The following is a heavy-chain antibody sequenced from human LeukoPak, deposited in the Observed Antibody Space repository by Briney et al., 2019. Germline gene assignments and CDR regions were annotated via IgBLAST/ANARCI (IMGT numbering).Heavy chain of an antibody. J-gene: IGHJ4*02. Sequence: ASVKVSCKASGYTFTSYYMHWVRQAPGQGLEWMGIINPTGGSTTYAQKFQGRVTMTRDTSTSTVYMELSSLRSDDTAVYYCARTAARRFDYWGQGTLVTVSS. D-gene: IGHD6-6*01. CDR1: GYTFTSYY. V-gene: IGHV1-46*01. CDR2: INPTGGST. CDR3: ARTAARRFDY.